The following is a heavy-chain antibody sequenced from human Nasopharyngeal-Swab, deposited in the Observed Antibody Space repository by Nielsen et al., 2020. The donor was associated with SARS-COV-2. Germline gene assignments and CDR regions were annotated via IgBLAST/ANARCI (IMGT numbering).Heavy chain of an antibody. CDR2: ISRSGRT. J-gene: IGHJ4*02. Sequence: SETLSLTFAVYGGSFSGYYWSWIRQSPGKGLEWIGEISRSGRTNSNPSLNSRVTISLDTSKNQFSLKVTSVTAADTAVYYCARQGVPIRGWFKDYDRTAYEYWGQGTLVTVSS. D-gene: IGHD3-22*01. CDR3: ARQGVPIRGWFKDYDRTAYEY. V-gene: IGHV4-34*01. CDR1: GGSFSGYY.